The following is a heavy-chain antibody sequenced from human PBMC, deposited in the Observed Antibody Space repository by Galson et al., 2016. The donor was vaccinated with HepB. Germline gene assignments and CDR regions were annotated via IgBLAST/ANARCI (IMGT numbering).Heavy chain of an antibody. D-gene: IGHD2-21*02. CDR3: AKGYPRGDSIDY. J-gene: IGHJ4*02. CDR2: IITVRGIT. Sequence: SLRLSCAASGFTFSSYSMNWVRQAPGKGLEWVASIITVRGITYYAESVKGRFTISRDNSKNTLYLEMNSLRAEDTAVYYCAKGYPRGDSIDYWGQGTLVTVSS. V-gene: IGHV3-30*18. CDR1: GFTFSSYS.